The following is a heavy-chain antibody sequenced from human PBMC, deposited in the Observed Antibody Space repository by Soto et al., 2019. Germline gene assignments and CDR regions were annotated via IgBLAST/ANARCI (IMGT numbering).Heavy chain of an antibody. Sequence: GASVKVSCKASGGTFSSYAISWVRQAPGQGLEWMGGIIPIFGTANYAQKFQGRVTITADESTSTAYMELSSLRSEDTAVYYCARDLRQLVHYYYGMDVWGQGTTVTVSS. J-gene: IGHJ6*02. D-gene: IGHD6-6*01. CDR3: ARDLRQLVHYYYGMDV. CDR1: GGTFSSYA. CDR2: IIPIFGTA. V-gene: IGHV1-69*13.